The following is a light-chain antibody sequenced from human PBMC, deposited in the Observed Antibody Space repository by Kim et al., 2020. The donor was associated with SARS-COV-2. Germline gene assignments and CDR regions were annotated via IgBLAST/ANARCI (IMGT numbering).Light chain of an antibody. Sequence: ASVVDTVTITCRASQDVRNWLAWYQQNPGKAPKLLVYAASTLQSGVPSRFSGSGSGTEFTLTINTLQPEDLGTYYCQQANSLPYTFGQGTKVDIK. CDR1: QDVRNW. CDR2: AAS. J-gene: IGKJ2*01. V-gene: IGKV1-12*01. CDR3: QQANSLPYT.